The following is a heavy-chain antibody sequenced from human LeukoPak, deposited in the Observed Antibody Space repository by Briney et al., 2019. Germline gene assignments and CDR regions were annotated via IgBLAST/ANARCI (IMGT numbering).Heavy chain of an antibody. D-gene: IGHD3-22*01. CDR2: ISDSGGST. V-gene: IGHV3-23*01. CDR3: AKVAGDDSRGYYHYYFDY. CDR1: GFTFSSYE. Sequence: QPGGSLRLSCAASGFTFSSYEMNWVRQAPGKGLEWVSCISDSGGSTYYADSVKGRFTISRDNSKNTLYLQMNSLRAEDTAVYYCAKVAGDDSRGYYHYYFDYWGQGTLVTVSS. J-gene: IGHJ4*02.